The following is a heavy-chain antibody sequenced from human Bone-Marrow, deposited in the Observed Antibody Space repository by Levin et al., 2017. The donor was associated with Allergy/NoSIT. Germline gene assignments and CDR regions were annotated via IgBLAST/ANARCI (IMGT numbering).Heavy chain of an antibody. J-gene: IGHJ4*02. CDR3: AKSLYGYYILFGD. V-gene: IGHV3-30*18. D-gene: IGHD3-10*02. CDR2: TSYDEVNK. Sequence: GGSLRLSCAASGFGFSDYGMHWVRQAPGKGLEWVAVTSYDEVNKHYADSAKGRFTISRDNSKSTLYLEMSSLRPDDTGVYYCAKSLYGYYILFGDWGQGTLVTVSS. CDR1: GFGFSDYG.